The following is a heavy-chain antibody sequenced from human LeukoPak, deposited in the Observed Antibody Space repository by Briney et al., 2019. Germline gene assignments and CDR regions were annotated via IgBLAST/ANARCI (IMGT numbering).Heavy chain of an antibody. V-gene: IGHV1-2*02. CDR3: ARGRRINGPEDY. CDR2: INPNSGGT. Sequence: ASVKVSCKASGYTFTGYYMHWVRQAPGQGLEWMGWINPNSGGTNYAQKFQGRVTMTRDTSISTAYMELSSLRSEDTAVYYCARGRRINGPEDYWGQGTLVTVSS. J-gene: IGHJ4*02. CDR1: GYTFTGYY. D-gene: IGHD2-8*01.